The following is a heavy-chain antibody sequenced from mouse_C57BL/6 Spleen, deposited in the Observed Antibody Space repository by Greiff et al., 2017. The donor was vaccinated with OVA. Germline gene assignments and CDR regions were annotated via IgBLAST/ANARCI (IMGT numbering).Heavy chain of an antibody. Sequence: EVKLVESGGGLVKPGGSLKLSCAASGFTFSDYGMHWVRQAPEKGLEWVAYISSGSSTIYYADTVKGRFTISRDNAKNTLFLQMTSLRSEDTAMYYCARTLYNFPYYYAMDYWGQGTSVTVSS. CDR3: ARTLYNFPYYYAMDY. D-gene: IGHD2-1*01. V-gene: IGHV5-17*01. CDR2: ISSGSSTI. CDR1: GFTFSDYG. J-gene: IGHJ4*01.